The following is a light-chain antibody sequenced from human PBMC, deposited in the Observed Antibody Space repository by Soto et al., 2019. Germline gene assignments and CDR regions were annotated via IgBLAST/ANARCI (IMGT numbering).Light chain of an antibody. V-gene: IGLV2-18*02. CDR3: SSYTRSSTYV. Sequence: QSVLTQPPSVSGSPGQSVTISCAGTSSDVGGHNGVSWYQQPPGTAPKLMIYDVSNRPSGVPDRFSGSKSGNTASLTISGLQAEDEADYYCSSYTRSSTYVFGTGTKVTVL. CDR1: SSDVGGHNG. CDR2: DVS. J-gene: IGLJ1*01.